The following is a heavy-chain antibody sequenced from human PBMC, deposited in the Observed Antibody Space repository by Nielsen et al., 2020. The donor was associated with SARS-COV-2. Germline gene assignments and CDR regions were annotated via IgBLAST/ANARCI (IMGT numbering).Heavy chain of an antibody. D-gene: IGHD2-21*02. CDR1: GFTFDDYA. CDR3: AKDMYGDPRVFDY. CDR2: NSWNSGSI. Sequence: GGSLRLSCAASGFTFDDYAMHWVRQAPGKGLEWVSGNSWNSGSIGYADSVKGRFTISRDNAKNSLYLQMNSLRAEDTALYYCAKDMYGDPRVFDYWGQGTLVTVSS. J-gene: IGHJ4*02. V-gene: IGHV3-9*01.